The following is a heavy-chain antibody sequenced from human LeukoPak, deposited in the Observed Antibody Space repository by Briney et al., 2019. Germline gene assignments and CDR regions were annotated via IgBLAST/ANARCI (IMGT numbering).Heavy chain of an antibody. Sequence: SETLSLICTVSGGSVSNYYWSWIRQPPGEGLEWIGYIYYTGRTEHNPSLRGRLTMSVDTSNNQFSLRLSSVTAADTAVYFCARHDEECNGGYCFLLSFDHWGHGALVTVSS. V-gene: IGHV4-59*08. D-gene: IGHD2-21*02. CDR3: ARHDEECNGGYCFLLSFDH. CDR2: IYYTGRT. CDR1: GGSVSNYY. J-gene: IGHJ4*01.